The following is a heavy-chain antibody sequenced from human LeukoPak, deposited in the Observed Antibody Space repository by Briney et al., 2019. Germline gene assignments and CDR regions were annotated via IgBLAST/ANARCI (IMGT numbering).Heavy chain of an antibody. CDR3: ARGQWLADY. V-gene: IGHV4-30-2*01. D-gene: IGHD6-19*01. J-gene: IGHJ4*02. CDR1: GGSISSGGYY. Sequence: SQTLSLTCAVSGGSISSGGYYWSWIRQPPGKGLEWIGEINHSGSTNYNPSLKSRVTISVDTSKNQFSLKLSSVTAADTAVYYCARGQWLADYWGQGTLVTVSS. CDR2: INHSGST.